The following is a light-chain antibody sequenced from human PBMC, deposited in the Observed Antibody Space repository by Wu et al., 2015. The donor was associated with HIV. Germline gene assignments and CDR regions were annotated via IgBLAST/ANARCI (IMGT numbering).Light chain of an antibody. V-gene: IGKV3-20*01. Sequence: EIVMTQSPATLSVSPGERATLSCRASQSISNYLAWYQQKPGQAPRLLIYGASNRATGIPDRFSGSGSGTDFTLTISRLGPEDFAVYSCQQYGSSPYTFGQGTNLEI. CDR3: QQYGSSPYT. CDR1: QSISNY. CDR2: GAS. J-gene: IGKJ2*01.